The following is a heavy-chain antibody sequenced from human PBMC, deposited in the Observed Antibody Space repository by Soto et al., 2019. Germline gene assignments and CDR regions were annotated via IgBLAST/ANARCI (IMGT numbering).Heavy chain of an antibody. Sequence: SVKVSCKASGGTFSSYAISWVRQAPGQGLEWMGGIIPIFGTANYAQKFQGRVTITAGESTSTAYMELSSLRSEDTAVYYCASLKGGYYYYGMDVWGQGTTVTVSS. V-gene: IGHV1-69*13. J-gene: IGHJ6*02. CDR1: GGTFSSYA. CDR2: IIPIFGTA. CDR3: ASLKGGYYYYGMDV. D-gene: IGHD3-16*01.